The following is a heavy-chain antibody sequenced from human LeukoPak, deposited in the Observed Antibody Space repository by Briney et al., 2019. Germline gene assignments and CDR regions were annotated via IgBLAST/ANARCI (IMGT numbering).Heavy chain of an antibody. CDR1: GFTFSDYY. CDR3: AREISSTSEY. Sequence: GGSLRLPCAASGFTFSDYYMSWIRQAPGKGLEWVSYISSSGSTIYYADSMKGRFTTSRDNAKNSLYLQMNSLRAEDTAVYYCAREISSTSEYWGQGTLVTVSS. D-gene: IGHD3-3*01. V-gene: IGHV3-11*01. CDR2: ISSSGSTI. J-gene: IGHJ4*02.